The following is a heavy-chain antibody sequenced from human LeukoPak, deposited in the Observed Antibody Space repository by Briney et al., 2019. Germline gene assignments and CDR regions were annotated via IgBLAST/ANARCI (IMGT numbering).Heavy chain of an antibody. CDR2: ISGSGGST. V-gene: IGHV3-23*01. J-gene: IGHJ6*02. CDR3: ARDPFLPANRYVVHGLYYYYGMDV. Sequence: GGSLRLSCAASGFTFSSYAMSWVRQAPGKGLEWVSAISGSGGSTYYADSVKGRFTISRDNSKNTLYLQMNSLRAEDTAVYYCARDPFLPANRYVVHGLYYYYGMDVWGQGTTVTVSS. CDR1: GFTFSSYA. D-gene: IGHD2-2*01.